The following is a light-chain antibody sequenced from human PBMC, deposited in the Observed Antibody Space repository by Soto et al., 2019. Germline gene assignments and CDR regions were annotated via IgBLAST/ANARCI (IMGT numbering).Light chain of an antibody. CDR2: AAS. CDR3: QQSYSTPRT. J-gene: IGKJ1*01. V-gene: IGKV1-39*01. CDR1: QSISSY. Sequence: DIQMTQSPSSLSASVGDRVTIACRASQSISSYLNWYQQKPGKAPKVLIYAASSLESGVPSRFSGSGSGTEVTLTISSLQPEDFATYYCQQSYSTPRTFGQGTKVEIK.